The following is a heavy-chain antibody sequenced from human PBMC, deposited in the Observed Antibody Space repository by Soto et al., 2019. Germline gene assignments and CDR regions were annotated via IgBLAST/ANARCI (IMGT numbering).Heavy chain of an antibody. CDR1: GDTVSSNSAA. Sequence: PSQTLSLTCAISGDTVSSNSAAWNWIRQSPSRGLEWLGRTYHRSIWWYNDYALSVKSRITINADTSKNQFSLQLNSVTPEDTAVYYCARVSYDSSGYYYAGLDYWGQGTLVTVSS. CDR2: TYHRSIWWYN. V-gene: IGHV6-1*01. D-gene: IGHD3-22*01. J-gene: IGHJ4*02. CDR3: ARVSYDSSGYYYAGLDY.